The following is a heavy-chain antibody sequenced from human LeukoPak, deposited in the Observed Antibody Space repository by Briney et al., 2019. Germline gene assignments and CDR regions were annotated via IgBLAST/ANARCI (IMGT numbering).Heavy chain of an antibody. CDR2: IGSGGST. J-gene: IGHJ4*02. V-gene: IGHV3-23*01. Sequence: GGSLRLSCAASGFTFSNYAMSWVRQAPGKGLEWVSAIGSGGSTYYADTVKGRFTISRDNSKNTLYLQMNSRRAEDTAIYYCASEFIVGTTAYWGQRTLVTVSS. CDR3: ASEFIVGTTAY. D-gene: IGHD1-26*01. CDR1: GFTFSNYA.